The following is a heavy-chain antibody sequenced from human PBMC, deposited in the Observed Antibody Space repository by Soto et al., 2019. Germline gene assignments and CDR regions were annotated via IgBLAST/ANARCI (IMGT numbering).Heavy chain of an antibody. D-gene: IGHD2-8*01. V-gene: IGHV3-23*01. Sequence: PGGSLRLSCAASGFTFDSYAMTWVRQAPGKGLEWVSSITGDGAGTYYGDSVKGRFFISGDDSKSTLYLQMNSLRAEDTAFYYCERLGFCTTMTCPTFHYWGQRTLVTVSS. CDR3: ERLGFCTTMTCPTFHY. CDR1: GFTFDSYA. CDR2: ITGDGAGT. J-gene: IGHJ4*02.